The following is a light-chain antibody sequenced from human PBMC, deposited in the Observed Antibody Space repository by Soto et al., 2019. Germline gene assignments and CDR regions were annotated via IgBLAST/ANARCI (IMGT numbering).Light chain of an antibody. Sequence: DLVLTHSPDSLAVSLGERATVNCKSSQSVLYSSNNKNYLAWYQHKPGQTPRLLIYDTSTRATGVPTRFSGSRSGAEFTLTINSLQSEDFAVYYCQPYNNWPLTLGGGTKVDVK. CDR2: DTS. V-gene: IGKV4-1*01. CDR1: QSVLYSSNNKNY. CDR3: QPYNNWPLT. J-gene: IGKJ4*01.